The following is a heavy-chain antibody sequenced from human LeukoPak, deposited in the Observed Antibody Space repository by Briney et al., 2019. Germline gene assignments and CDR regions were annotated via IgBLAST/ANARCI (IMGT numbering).Heavy chain of an antibody. Sequence: GGSLRLSCAASGFTFRNFVMHWVRQAPGKGLEWVAGILNDGSNTDYADSVKGRFTVSRDNSENTLYLQMNSLRDEDTAVYYCAKYKGAALYYHYGLDVWGPGTTVIVSS. J-gene: IGHJ6*02. D-gene: IGHD1-14*01. CDR2: ILNDGSNT. CDR1: GFTFRNFV. V-gene: IGHV3-30*18. CDR3: AKYKGAALYYHYGLDV.